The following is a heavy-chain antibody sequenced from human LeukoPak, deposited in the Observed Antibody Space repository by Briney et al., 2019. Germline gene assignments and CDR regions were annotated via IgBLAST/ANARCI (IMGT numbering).Heavy chain of an antibody. CDR3: ARYSSSGWYFDF. D-gene: IGHD6-19*01. CDR1: GDSVSSNGVA. J-gene: IGHJ4*02. Sequence: SQTLSLTCDISGDSVSSNGVAWSWIRQSPSRGLEWLGRTYYRSKWYSDYGVSVRGRITVSPDTSKNQFSLKLDSVNPEDTAVYYCARYSSSGWYFDFWGQGSLVTVSS. V-gene: IGHV6-1*01. CDR2: TYYRSKWYS.